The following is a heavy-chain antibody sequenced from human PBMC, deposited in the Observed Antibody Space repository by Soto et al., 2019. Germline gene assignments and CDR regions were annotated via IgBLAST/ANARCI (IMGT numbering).Heavy chain of an antibody. CDR3: ARRRTITPDAFNL. CDR1: GFTVSSDY. Sequence: DVQLVETGGGLIQPGGSLRLSCAASGFTVSSDYMSWVRQAPGKGLGWVSVIFSGENTYYADSVKSRFTTSRDNSENTLSLQMNTVRADDTALYYCARRRTITPDAFNLWGRGTMVTVSS. D-gene: IGHD3-16*01. J-gene: IGHJ3*01. V-gene: IGHV3-53*02. CDR2: IFSGENT.